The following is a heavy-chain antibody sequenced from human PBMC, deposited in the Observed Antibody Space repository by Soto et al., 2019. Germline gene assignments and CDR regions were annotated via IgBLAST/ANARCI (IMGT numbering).Heavy chain of an antibody. Sequence: QAQLMQSGAEVKKPGSSVKVSCKASGGTFSGYAISWVRQAPGQGLEWMGGIIPILGITNHAQKFQGRITIAADESTGTVYMDLRSLRSEDTAVYYCARDPRSITGTTSSEDFQHWGQGTLVSVSS. J-gene: IGHJ1*01. CDR3: ARDPRSITGTTSSEDFQH. CDR2: IIPILGIT. CDR1: GGTFSGYA. D-gene: IGHD1-20*01. V-gene: IGHV1-69*01.